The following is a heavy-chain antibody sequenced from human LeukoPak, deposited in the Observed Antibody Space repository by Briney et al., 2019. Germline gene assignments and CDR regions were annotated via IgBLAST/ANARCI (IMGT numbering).Heavy chain of an antibody. CDR1: GIPLSYHY. J-gene: IGHJ4*02. CDR2: IYSGGGT. V-gene: IGHV3-66*01. Sequence: GALKLFLLTSGIPLSYHYIDLGRPGPGKGLEWVSVIYSGGGTYYADPVKGRFTISRDNSKNTLYLQMDTLRAEDTAVYYCARGQGGGWFDYWGQGTLVTVSS. D-gene: IGHD6-19*01. CDR3: ARGQGGGWFDY.